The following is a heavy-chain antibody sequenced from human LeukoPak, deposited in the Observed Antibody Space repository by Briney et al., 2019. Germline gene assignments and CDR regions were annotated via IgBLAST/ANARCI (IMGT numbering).Heavy chain of an antibody. CDR3: ARVLFFKRQLWLSGSYYFDY. D-gene: IGHD5-18*01. CDR1: GYTFTSYY. J-gene: IGHJ4*02. V-gene: IGHV1-46*01. CDR2: INPSGGST. Sequence: ASVKVPCKASGYTFTSYYMHWVRQAPGQGLEWMGIINPSGGSTSYAQKFQGRVTMTRDTSTSTVYMELSSLRSEDTAVYYCARVLFFKRQLWLSGSYYFDYWGQGTLVTVSS.